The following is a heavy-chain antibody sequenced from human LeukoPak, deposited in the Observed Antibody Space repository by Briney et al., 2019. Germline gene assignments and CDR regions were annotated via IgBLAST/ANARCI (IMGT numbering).Heavy chain of an antibody. CDR1: GLSFGDYT. J-gene: IGHJ4*02. CDR2: ISRNGAAT. D-gene: IGHD2-2*01. V-gene: IGHV3-43*01. CDR3: ARSPPYQMPLDY. Sequence: PGGSLRLSCEASGLSFGDYTMHWVRQAPGKVLEWVSLISRNGAATKYADSVKGRFTISRDNAKNSLYLQMDSLRAEDTAIYYCARSPPYQMPLDYWGQGTLVTVSS.